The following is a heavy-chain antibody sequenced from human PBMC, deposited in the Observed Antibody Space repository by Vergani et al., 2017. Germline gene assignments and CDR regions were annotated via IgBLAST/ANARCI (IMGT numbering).Heavy chain of an antibody. Sequence: QVQLVQSGAEVKKPGASVKVSCKASGYTFTSYGISWVRQAPGQGLEWMGWISAYNGNTNYAQKFQDRVTMTADTSTNTAYMELRSLRSDDTAVYFCARVAPSNSEVTPTDFDVWGQGTMVTVSS. CDR1: GYTFTSYG. CDR3: ARVAPSNSEVTPTDFDV. D-gene: IGHD1-1*01. V-gene: IGHV1-18*04. J-gene: IGHJ3*01. CDR2: ISAYNGNT.